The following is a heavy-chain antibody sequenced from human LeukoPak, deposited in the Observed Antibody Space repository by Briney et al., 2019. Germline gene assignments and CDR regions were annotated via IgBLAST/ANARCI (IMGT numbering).Heavy chain of an antibody. V-gene: IGHV4-59*08. CDR1: GASISSYY. CDR3: ARQVATGPFDY. CDR2: IYYSGRT. J-gene: IGHJ4*02. D-gene: IGHD5-12*01. Sequence: SETLSLTCTVSGASISSYYWSWIRQSPGKGLEWIGYIYYSGRTNYNPSLKSRVTISVDTSKNQFSLKLSSVTAADTAVYYCARQVATGPFDYWGQGTLVTVSS.